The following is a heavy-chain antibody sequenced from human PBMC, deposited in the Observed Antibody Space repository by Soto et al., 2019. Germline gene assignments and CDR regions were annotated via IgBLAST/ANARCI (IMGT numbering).Heavy chain of an antibody. V-gene: IGHV3-30-3*01. Sequence: QVQMVESGGGVVQPGRSLRLSCAVSGFRSSNYAMNWVRQAPDKGLEWVSVLSYDGTNEYYADSVKGRFTISRDNSTNTMYLQMNSLRPEDTAVYFCARLGRIYGVVPTEFYYGLDVWGQGTAVSVSS. CDR3: ARLGRIYGVVPTEFYYGLDV. J-gene: IGHJ6*02. CDR1: GFRSSNYA. D-gene: IGHD3-3*01. CDR2: LSYDGTNE.